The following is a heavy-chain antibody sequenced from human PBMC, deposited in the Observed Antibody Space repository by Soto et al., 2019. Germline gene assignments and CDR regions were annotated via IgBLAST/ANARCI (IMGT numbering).Heavy chain of an antibody. J-gene: IGHJ4*02. V-gene: IGHV3-7*01. CDR3: ARDESYDILTGYYTPQRFDS. Sequence: GGALRLSCAVTGFTFSSYWMSWVRQAPLKRLEWLSKIKQDGSVKYCVDSVKGRVTISRDNAKNSLYLHMDILIAGDTAVYYCARDESYDILTGYYTPQRFDSWGQGSPVTVSS. CDR1: GFTFSSYW. CDR2: IKQDGSVK. D-gene: IGHD3-9*01.